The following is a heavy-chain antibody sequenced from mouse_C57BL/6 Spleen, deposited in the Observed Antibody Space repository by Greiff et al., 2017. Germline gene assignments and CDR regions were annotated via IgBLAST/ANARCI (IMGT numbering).Heavy chain of an antibody. Sequence: VKLVESGPGLVQPSQSLSITCTVSGFSLTSYGVHWVRQSPGKGLEWLGVIWRGGSTDYNAAFMSRLSITKDNSKSQVFFKMNSLQADDTAIYYCAKAKIWDPYYFDDWGQGTTLTVSS. V-gene: IGHV2-5*01. CDR2: IWRGGST. CDR3: AKAKIWDPYYFDD. J-gene: IGHJ2*01. D-gene: IGHD4-1*01. CDR1: GFSLTSYG.